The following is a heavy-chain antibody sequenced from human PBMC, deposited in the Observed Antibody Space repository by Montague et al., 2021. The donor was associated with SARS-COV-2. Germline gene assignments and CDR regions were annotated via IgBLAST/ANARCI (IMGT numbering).Heavy chain of an antibody. Sequence: SLRLSCAASGFTFSSYSMNWVRQAPGKGLEWVSSISSSSSYIYYADSVKGRFTIFRDNAKNSLYLQMNSLRAEDTAVYYCASQLNYDILTGLLYGMDVWGQGTTVTVSS. CDR1: GFTFSSYS. J-gene: IGHJ6*02. CDR3: ASQLNYDILTGLLYGMDV. V-gene: IGHV3-21*01. CDR2: ISSSSSYI. D-gene: IGHD3-9*01.